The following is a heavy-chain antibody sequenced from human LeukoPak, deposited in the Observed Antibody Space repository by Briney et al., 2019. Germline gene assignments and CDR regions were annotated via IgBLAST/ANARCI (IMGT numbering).Heavy chain of an antibody. D-gene: IGHD2-2*01. V-gene: IGHV3-30*02. J-gene: IGHJ4*02. CDR3: AKGSSVYCSSTSCYYFDY. CDR1: GFTVSSNY. Sequence: GGSLRLSCAASGFTVSSNYMSWVRQAPGKGLEWVAFIRYDGSNKYYADSVKGRFTISRDNSKNTLYLQMNSLRAEDTAVYYCAKGSSVYCSSTSCYYFDYWGQGTLVTVSS. CDR2: IRYDGSNK.